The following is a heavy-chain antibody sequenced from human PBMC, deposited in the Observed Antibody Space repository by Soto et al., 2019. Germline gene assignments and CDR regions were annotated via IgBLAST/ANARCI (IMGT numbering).Heavy chain of an antibody. J-gene: IGHJ4*02. V-gene: IGHV4-39*01. CDR2: IYHSGNT. CDR3: ARSIATPGLTFDS. D-gene: IGHD6-13*01. CDR1: GGSISNSSFY. Sequence: SETLSLTCTVSGGSISNSSFYWDWIRQPPGKGLEWIGTIYHSGNTYYNPSLKSRVTISVDTARNQFSLKLNSVAAADTAVYFCARSIATPGLTFDSWGQGTLVTVSS.